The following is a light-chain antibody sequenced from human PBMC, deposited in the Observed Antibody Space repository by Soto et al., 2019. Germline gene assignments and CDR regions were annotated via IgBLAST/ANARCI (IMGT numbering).Light chain of an antibody. CDR3: QQYNNWPQT. CDR1: QSISSW. CDR2: DAS. Sequence: DIQMTQSPCTLSASVGDRVTITCRASQSISSWLAWYQQKPGKAPKLLIYDASSLESGVPSRFSGSGSGTEFTLTISSLQSEDFAEYHCQQYNNWPQTFGQGTKVDIK. V-gene: IGKV1-5*01. J-gene: IGKJ1*01.